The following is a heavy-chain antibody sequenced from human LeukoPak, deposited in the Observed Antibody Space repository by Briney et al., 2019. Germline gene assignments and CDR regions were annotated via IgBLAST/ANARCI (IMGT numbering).Heavy chain of an antibody. V-gene: IGHV3-23*01. CDR2: ISGSGGST. J-gene: IGHJ4*02. D-gene: IGHD1-26*01. CDR3: AKDGFIVGGTPFDY. CDR1: GFTFSSYA. Sequence: PGGSLRLSCAASGFTFSSYAMSWVRQAPGKGLEWVSAISGSGGSTYYAGSVKGRFTISRDNSKNTLYLQMNSLRAEDTAVYYCAKDGFIVGGTPFDYWGQGTLVTVSS.